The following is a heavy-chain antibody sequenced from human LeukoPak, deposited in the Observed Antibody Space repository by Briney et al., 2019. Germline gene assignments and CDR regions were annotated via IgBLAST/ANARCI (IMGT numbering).Heavy chain of an antibody. D-gene: IGHD3-22*01. CDR1: GFTFSSYA. V-gene: IGHV3-23*01. Sequence: PGGSLRLSCTASGFTFSSYAMSWVRQAPGKGLEWVSAISGSGGSTYYADSVKGRFTISRDNSKNTLYLQMNSLRAEDTAVYYCAKAPVGANYYDSSGYFDYRGQGTLVTVSS. CDR2: ISGSGGST. CDR3: AKAPVGANYYDSSGYFDY. J-gene: IGHJ4*02.